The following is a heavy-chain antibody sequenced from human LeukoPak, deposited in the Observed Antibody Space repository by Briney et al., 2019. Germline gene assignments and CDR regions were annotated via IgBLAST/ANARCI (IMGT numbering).Heavy chain of an antibody. CDR3: ARDSRGYSYGYSWFDP. D-gene: IGHD5-18*01. CDR1: GGSINNYY. J-gene: IGHJ5*02. V-gene: IGHV4-59*01. Sequence: SETLCLTCTVSGGSINNYYWSWIRQPPGKGLEWIGYIYYSGSTNYNPSLKSRVTISVDTSKNQFSLRLSSVTAADTAVYYCARDSRGYSYGYSWFDPWGQGTLVTVSS. CDR2: IYYSGST.